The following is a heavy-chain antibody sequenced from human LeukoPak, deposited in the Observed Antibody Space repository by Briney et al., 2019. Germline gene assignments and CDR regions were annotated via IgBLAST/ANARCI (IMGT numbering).Heavy chain of an antibody. V-gene: IGHV1-18*04. CDR3: ARDPSLIVGASISFFDY. J-gene: IGHJ4*02. Sequence: ASVKVSCKASGYTFSSYGVSWVRQARGQGLEWMGWINTYNGNTKYAQKFQGRVTMTRDTSTSTAYMDLRSLRSDDTAVYYCARDPSLIVGASISFFDYWGQGTLVTVSS. CDR1: GYTFSSYG. D-gene: IGHD1-26*01. CDR2: INTYNGNT.